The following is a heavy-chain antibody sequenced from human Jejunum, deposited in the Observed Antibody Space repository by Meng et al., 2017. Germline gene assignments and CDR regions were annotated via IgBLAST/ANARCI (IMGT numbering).Heavy chain of an antibody. Sequence: EVQMVVSGGGLVQPGESLRRSCAGSGFTVTTNYMSCVRQAPGKGLEWVSVIYSGGNTYYADSVKGRFTISGDTSKNTMFLHMNSLRVEDTAVYYCARDGPARWGPDYWGQGILVTVSS. CDR2: IYSGGNT. D-gene: IGHD3-16*01. CDR3: ARDGPARWGPDY. V-gene: IGHV3-53*01. CDR1: GFTVTTNY. J-gene: IGHJ4*02.